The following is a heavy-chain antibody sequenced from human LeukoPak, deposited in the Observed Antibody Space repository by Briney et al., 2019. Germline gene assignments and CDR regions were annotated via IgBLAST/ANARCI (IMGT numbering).Heavy chain of an antibody. V-gene: IGHV3-23*01. J-gene: IGHJ4*02. CDR3: AKDVSSSGYPQPFDY. D-gene: IGHD3-22*01. CDR2: ISGGGGST. CDR1: GFTFSSYA. Sequence: WGSLRLSCAASGFTFSSYAMSWVRQAPGKGLEWVSAISGGGGSTYYADSVKGRFTISRDNSKNTLYLQMNSLRAEDTAVYYCAKDVSSSGYPQPFDYWGQGTLVTVSS.